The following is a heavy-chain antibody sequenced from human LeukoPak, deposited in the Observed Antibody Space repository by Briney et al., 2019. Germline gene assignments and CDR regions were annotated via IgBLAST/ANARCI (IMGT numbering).Heavy chain of an antibody. D-gene: IGHD6-6*01. CDR3: AKDRRSSSPEGWFDP. J-gene: IGHJ5*02. CDR2: ISSSSSYI. V-gene: IGHV3-21*04. Sequence: GGSLRLSCAASGFTFSSYSMNWVRQAPGKGLEWVSSISSSSSYIYYADSVKGRFTISRDNSKNTLYLQMNSLRAEDTAVYYCAKDRRSSSPEGWFDPWGQGTLVTVSS. CDR1: GFTFSSYS.